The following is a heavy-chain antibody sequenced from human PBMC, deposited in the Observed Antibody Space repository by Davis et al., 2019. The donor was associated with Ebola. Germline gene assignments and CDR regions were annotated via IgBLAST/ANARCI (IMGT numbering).Heavy chain of an antibody. J-gene: IGHJ5*02. CDR1: GGSFSGYY. V-gene: IGHV4-34*01. Sequence: MPGGSLRLSCAVYGGSFSGYYWSWIRQPPGKGLEWIGEINHSGSTNYNPSLKSRVTISVDTSKNQFSLKLSSVTAADTAVYYCARARAYCSGGSCRNNWFDPWGQGTLVTVSS. CDR3: ARARAYCSGGSCRNNWFDP. D-gene: IGHD2-15*01. CDR2: INHSGST.